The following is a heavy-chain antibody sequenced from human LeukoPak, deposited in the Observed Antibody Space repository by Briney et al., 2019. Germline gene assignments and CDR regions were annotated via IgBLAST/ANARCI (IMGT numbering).Heavy chain of an antibody. D-gene: IGHD1-20*01. V-gene: IGHV4-38-2*02. CDR1: GYSISSGYY. CDR2: IYRSGST. J-gene: IGHJ5*02. CDR3: ARRLARMQLFISGHWCDP. Sequence: LWETLSLTCTVCGYSISSGYYWDWTRQPPGEGLEWSGRIYRSGSTHSNPYLKSRVIISVVTAKNQLAVKLSSMTAADTAVYNCARRLARMQLFISGHWCDPWGQRNLVSVSS.